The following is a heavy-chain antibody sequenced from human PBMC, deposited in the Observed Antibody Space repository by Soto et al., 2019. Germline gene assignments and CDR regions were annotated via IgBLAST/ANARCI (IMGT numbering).Heavy chain of an antibody. V-gene: IGHV1-3*01. J-gene: IGHJ4*02. CDR1: GYTFTSYA. CDR3: ARSTSPNSGDYVVFGY. Sequence: ASVKVSCKASGYTFTSYAMHWVRQAPGQRLEWMGWINAGNGNTKYSQKFQGRVTITRDTSASTAYMELSSLRSEDTAVYYCARSTSPNSGDYVVFGYWGQGTLVTVS. D-gene: IGHD4-17*01. CDR2: INAGNGNT.